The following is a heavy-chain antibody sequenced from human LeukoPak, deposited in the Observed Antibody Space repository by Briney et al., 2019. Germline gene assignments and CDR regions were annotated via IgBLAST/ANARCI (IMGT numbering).Heavy chain of an antibody. Sequence: HPGGSLRLSCAASGFTFSSYGMSWVRQAPGKGLQWVSYISSGGDIMHYADSVKGRFTSSRDNAKNSLYLQMNSLRAEDTAVYYCARSGSSWYAYFDYWGQGTLVTVSS. J-gene: IGHJ4*02. CDR3: ARSGSSWYAYFDY. CDR1: GFTFSSYG. CDR2: ISSGGDIM. D-gene: IGHD6-13*01. V-gene: IGHV3-48*04.